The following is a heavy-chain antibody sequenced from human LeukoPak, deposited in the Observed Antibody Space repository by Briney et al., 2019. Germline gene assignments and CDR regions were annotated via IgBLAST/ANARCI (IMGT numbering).Heavy chain of an antibody. J-gene: IGHJ6*03. V-gene: IGHV3-73*01. Sequence: PGGSLKLSCAASGFTFSGSTLHWVRQASGKGLEWVGRIRSKANSYATAYAASVKGRFTISRDDSKNTAYLQMNSLKTEDTAVYYCMAVWRYSGYYMDAWGKGTTVTVSS. CDR1: GFTFSGST. D-gene: IGHD1-26*01. CDR2: IRSKANSYAT. CDR3: MAVWRYSGYYMDA.